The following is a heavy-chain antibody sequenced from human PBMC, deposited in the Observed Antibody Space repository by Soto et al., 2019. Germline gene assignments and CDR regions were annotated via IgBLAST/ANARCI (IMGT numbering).Heavy chain of an antibody. CDR1: GGSISSSSYY. V-gene: IGHV4-39*07. CDR2: IYYSGST. J-gene: IGHJ6*02. Sequence: LSLTCTVSGGSISSSSYYWGWIRQPPGKGLEWIGSIYYSGSTYYNPSLKSRVTISVDTSKNQFSLKLSSVTAADTAVYYCARVGFYYYGMDVWGQGTTVTVSS. CDR3: ARVGFYYYGMDV.